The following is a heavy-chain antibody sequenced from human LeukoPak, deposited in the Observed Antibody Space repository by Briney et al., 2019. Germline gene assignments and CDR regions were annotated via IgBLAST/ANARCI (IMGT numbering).Heavy chain of an antibody. Sequence: PSETLSLTWAVYGGSFSGYYWSWIRQPPGKGLEWTGEIDHSGSTIYNPSLKSLVPISVDTSTNHFSLELSSVSAADTAVYYCATVVAPDYYYMDVWGKGTTVTVSS. CDR3: ATVVAPDYYYMDV. V-gene: IGHV4-34*01. J-gene: IGHJ6*03. D-gene: IGHD6-6*01. CDR2: IDHSGST. CDR1: GGSFSGYY.